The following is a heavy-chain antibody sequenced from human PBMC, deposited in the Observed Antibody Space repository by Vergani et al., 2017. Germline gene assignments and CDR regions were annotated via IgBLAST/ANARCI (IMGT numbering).Heavy chain of an antibody. CDR1: GGSISSGGYY. J-gene: IGHJ6*02. D-gene: IGHD5-18*01. Sequence: QVQLQESGPGLVKPSKTLSLTCTVSGGSISSGGYYWSWILQHPGKGLEWIGYIYYSWSTYYNPSLKSRVTISVDTSKHQFSLKLRSVTAADTAVYYWARDAVDTAMEGSHVGNYYGMDVWGQGTTVTVSS. CDR3: ARDAVDTAMEGSHVGNYYGMDV. V-gene: IGHV4-31*03. CDR2: IYYSWST.